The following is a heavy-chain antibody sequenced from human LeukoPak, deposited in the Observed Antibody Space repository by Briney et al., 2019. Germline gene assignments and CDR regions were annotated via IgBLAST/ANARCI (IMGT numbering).Heavy chain of an antibody. Sequence: GASVKVSCKASGYTFTSYDINWVRQATGQGLEWMGWMNPNSGNTGYAQKFQGRVTMTRNTSISTAYMELSSLRSEDTAVYYCARVGCITGALGTGFDPWGQGTLVTVSS. J-gene: IGHJ5*02. V-gene: IGHV1-8*01. D-gene: IGHD1-20*01. CDR3: ARVGCITGALGTGFDP. CDR1: GYTFTSYD. CDR2: MNPNSGNT.